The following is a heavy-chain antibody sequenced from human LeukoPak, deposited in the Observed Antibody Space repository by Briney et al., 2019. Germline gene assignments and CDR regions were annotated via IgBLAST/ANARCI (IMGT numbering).Heavy chain of an antibody. CDR2: INPNSGGT. V-gene: IGHV1-2*02. D-gene: IGHD5-24*01. CDR3: ARHGSGGRWLQLAEVDY. CDR1: GYTFPGYY. J-gene: IGHJ4*02. Sequence: ASVKVSCKASGYTFPGYYMHWVRQAPGQGLEWMGWINPNSGGTNYAQKFQGRVTMTRDTSISTAYMELSRLRSDDTAVYYCARHGSGGRWLQLAEVDYWGQGTLVTVSS.